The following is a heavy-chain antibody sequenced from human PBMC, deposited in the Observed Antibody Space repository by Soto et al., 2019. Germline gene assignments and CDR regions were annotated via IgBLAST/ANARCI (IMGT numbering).Heavy chain of an antibody. CDR3: ARDHSISSSGAWWLDP. CDR2: INPSSGIT. Sequence: GASVKVSCKASGYTFTSNWIHWVRRAPGQGLEWMGIINPSSGITYYAQKFQGRVTLTRDTSTSTAYMELTSLTSEDTAVYYCARDHSISSSGAWWLDPWGQGSLVTVSS. J-gene: IGHJ5*02. V-gene: IGHV1-46*01. D-gene: IGHD6-13*01. CDR1: GYTFTSNW.